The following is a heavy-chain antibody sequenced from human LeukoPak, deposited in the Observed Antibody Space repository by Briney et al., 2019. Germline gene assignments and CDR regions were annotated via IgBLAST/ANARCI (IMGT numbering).Heavy chain of an antibody. CDR3: ARGDRKYYDILTGYWIIFDY. D-gene: IGHD3-9*01. CDR1: GGSISSYY. V-gene: IGHV4-59*01. J-gene: IGHJ4*02. Sequence: SETLSLTCTVSGGSISSYYWSWIRQPPGKGLEWIGYVYYSGSTNYNPSLKSRVTISVDTSKNQFSLKLSSVTAADTAVYYCARGDRKYYDILTGYWIIFDYWGQGTLITVSS. CDR2: VYYSGST.